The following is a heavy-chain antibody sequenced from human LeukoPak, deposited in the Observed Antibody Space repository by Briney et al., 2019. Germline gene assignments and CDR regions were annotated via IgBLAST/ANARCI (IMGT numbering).Heavy chain of an antibody. CDR3: ARGGGRWLQRRYFDL. J-gene: IGHJ2*01. V-gene: IGHV4-34*01. D-gene: IGHD5-24*01. Sequence: SPETLSLTCAVYGGSFSGYYWSWIRQPPGKGLEWIGEINHSGSTNYNPSLKSRVTISVDTSKNQFSLKLSSVTAADTAVYYRARGGGRWLQRRYFDLWGRGTLVTVSS. CDR2: INHSGST. CDR1: GGSFSGYY.